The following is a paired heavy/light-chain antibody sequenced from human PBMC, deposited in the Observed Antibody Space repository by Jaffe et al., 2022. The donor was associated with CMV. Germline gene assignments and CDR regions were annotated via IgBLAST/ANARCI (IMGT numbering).Heavy chain of an antibody. CDR3: ARQYCHGANCNPAMFEY. D-gene: IGHD2-15*01. Sequence: EVQLVQSGAVVKKPGESLKISCKGSGYSFPDYWIGWVRQMPGKGLEWMGIIYPSDADTTYSPSFQGQVTISADKSINVTYLQWSSLKASDTAMYYCARQYCHGANCNPAMFEYWGPGTQITVSS. CDR1: GYSFPDYW. CDR2: IYPSDADT. J-gene: IGHJ4*02. V-gene: IGHV5-51*01.
Light chain of an antibody. CDR2: AAS. J-gene: IGKJ1*01. V-gene: IGKV1-27*01. CDR1: QGIYHY. Sequence: DIQMTQSPSSLSASIGDRVTITCRASQGIYHYLAWYQQKPGKVPKLLIYAASALHSGVPSRFSGSGSGTDFTLTISSLQPEDVASYYCQTYNRGLGTFGQGTKVEIK. CDR3: QTYNRGLGT.